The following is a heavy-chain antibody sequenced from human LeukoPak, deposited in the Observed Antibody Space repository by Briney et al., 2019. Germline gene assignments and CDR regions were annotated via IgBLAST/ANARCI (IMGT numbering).Heavy chain of an antibody. CDR3: ARLYHYYGLDV. J-gene: IGHJ6*02. CDR1: GGSISSSTYY. CDR2: KYYSGNS. Sequence: KPSETLSLTCTVSGGSISSSTYYWGWIRQPPGKGLELIGSKYYSGNSYYNPSLKSRVSISVDTSKNQFSLKLSSVTAADTAVYYCARLYHYYGLDVWGQGTTVTVSS. V-gene: IGHV4-39*01.